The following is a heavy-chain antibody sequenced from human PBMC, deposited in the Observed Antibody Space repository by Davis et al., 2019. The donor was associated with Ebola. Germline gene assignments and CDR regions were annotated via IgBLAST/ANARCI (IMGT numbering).Heavy chain of an antibody. J-gene: IGHJ4*02. D-gene: IGHD6-19*01. Sequence: GESLKISCAASGFTFSSYGMHWVRQAPGKGLEWVAVIWYDGSNKYYADSVKGRFTISRDNSKNTLFLQMNSLRAEDAAVYYCTKRLAGIAMTDWGQGTLVTVTS. CDR2: IWYDGSNK. CDR3: TKRLAGIAMTD. CDR1: GFTFSSYG. V-gene: IGHV3-30*02.